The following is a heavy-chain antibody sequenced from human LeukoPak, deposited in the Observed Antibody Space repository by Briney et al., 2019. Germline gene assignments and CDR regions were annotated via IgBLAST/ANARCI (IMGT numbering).Heavy chain of an antibody. Sequence: SETLSLTCTVSGGSISSYYWGWIRQPPGKGLKWIGSIYHSGSTYYNPSLKSRVTISVDTSKNQFSLKLSSVTAADTAVYYCARGVAVAGRGNFDYWGQGTLVTVSS. CDR3: ARGVAVAGRGNFDY. D-gene: IGHD6-19*01. CDR2: IYHSGST. V-gene: IGHV4-38-2*02. J-gene: IGHJ4*02. CDR1: GGSISSYY.